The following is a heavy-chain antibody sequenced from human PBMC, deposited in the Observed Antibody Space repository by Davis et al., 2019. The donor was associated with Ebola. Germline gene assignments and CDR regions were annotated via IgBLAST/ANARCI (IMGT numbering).Heavy chain of an antibody. J-gene: IGHJ5*02. Sequence: SVKVSCKASGYTFISHDTNWVRQAPGQGLEWMGRIIPVVDTKDYAQKFQGRVTLTADKATNTAYMELSGLRFDDTAVYYCERGKWFDPWGQGTLVSVTS. CDR3: ERGKWFDP. V-gene: IGHV1-69*04. CDR1: GYTFISHD. CDR2: IIPVVDTK.